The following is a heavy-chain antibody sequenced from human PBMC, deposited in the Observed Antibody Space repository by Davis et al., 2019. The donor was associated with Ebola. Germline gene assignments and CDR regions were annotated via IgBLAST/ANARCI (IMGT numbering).Heavy chain of an antibody. CDR3: AKDLEHYGSGSYDY. J-gene: IGHJ4*02. CDR2: IRYDGSNK. V-gene: IGHV3-30*02. CDR1: GFTFSSYG. D-gene: IGHD3-10*01. Sequence: GESLKISCAASGFTFSSYGMHWVRQAPGKGLEWVAFIRYDGSNKYYADSVKGRFTISRDNSKNTLYLQMNSLRAEDTAVYYCAKDLEHYGSGSYDYWGQGTLVTVSS.